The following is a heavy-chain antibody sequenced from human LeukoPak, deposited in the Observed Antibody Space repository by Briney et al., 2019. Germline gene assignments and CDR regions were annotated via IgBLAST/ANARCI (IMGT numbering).Heavy chain of an antibody. V-gene: IGHV1-2*02. J-gene: IGHJ6*02. D-gene: IGHD3-3*01. CDR3: ARGGDSMYYDFWTGNYYGMDV. Sequence: ASVKVSCKASGYTFTGYNMHRVRQPPGQGLEWMGWINPNTGGTNYAQKFQGRVTMTRDTSSSTAYMELRRLRSDDTAVYYCARGGDSMYYDFWTGNYYGMDVWGQGTTVTVSS. CDR1: GYTFTGYN. CDR2: INPNTGGT.